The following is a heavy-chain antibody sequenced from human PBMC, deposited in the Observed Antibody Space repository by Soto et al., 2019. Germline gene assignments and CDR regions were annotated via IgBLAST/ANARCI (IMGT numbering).Heavy chain of an antibody. Sequence: QVHLQESGPGLVKPSETLSLTCTVSGGSISGFHWSWIRQPPGKGLEGFGYIHSSGSSNYNPSLESRVTMSVDTSKNQFYLELSSVTAADTAVYYCARYMRDDGTFYFDYWGQGTLVTASS. V-gene: IGHV4-59*01. CDR2: IHSSGSS. J-gene: IGHJ4*02. CDR3: ARYMRDDGTFYFDY. D-gene: IGHD3-16*01. CDR1: GGSISGFH.